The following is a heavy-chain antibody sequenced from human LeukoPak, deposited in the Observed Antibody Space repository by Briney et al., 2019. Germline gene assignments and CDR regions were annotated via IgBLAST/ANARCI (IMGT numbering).Heavy chain of an antibody. Sequence: GESLKISCKGSGYSFTSYWIGWVRQMPGKGLEWMGIIFPGDSDIRYSPSSQGQVTISADKSMSTAYLQWSSLKPSDTAIYYCTRPTLDLGDPIDYWGQGTLVTVSS. D-gene: IGHD4-17*01. CDR1: GYSFTSYW. CDR2: IFPGDSDI. J-gene: IGHJ4*02. V-gene: IGHV5-51*01. CDR3: TRPTLDLGDPIDY.